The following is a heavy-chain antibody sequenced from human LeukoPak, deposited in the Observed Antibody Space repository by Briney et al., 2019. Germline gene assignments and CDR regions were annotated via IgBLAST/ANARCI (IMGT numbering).Heavy chain of an antibody. J-gene: IGHJ5*02. Sequence: PGGSLRLSCAASGFTFSSYSMNWVRQAPGKGLEWVSSISSSSSYIYYADSVKGRFTISRDNSKNTLYLQMNSLRAEDTAVYYCARDRYDFWSGYFNWFDPWGQGTLVTVSS. D-gene: IGHD3-3*01. CDR2: ISSSSSYI. V-gene: IGHV3-21*01. CDR3: ARDRYDFWSGYFNWFDP. CDR1: GFTFSSYS.